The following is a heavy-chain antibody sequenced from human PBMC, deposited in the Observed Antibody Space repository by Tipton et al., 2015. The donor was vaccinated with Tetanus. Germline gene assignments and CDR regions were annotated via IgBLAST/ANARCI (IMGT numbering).Heavy chain of an antibody. V-gene: IGHV3-11*06. CDR2: ITVSSSYS. CDR1: GLTFTDYY. D-gene: IGHD1-26*01. Sequence: SLRLSCAASGLTFTDYYMSWVRQAPGKGLEWVSYITVSSSYSMYADSVKGRFTISRDNAKNSVYLQMDSLRVDDTAVYYCARVRGGGSYPNAFDIWGQGTLVTVSS. CDR3: ARVRGGGSYPNAFDI. J-gene: IGHJ3*02.